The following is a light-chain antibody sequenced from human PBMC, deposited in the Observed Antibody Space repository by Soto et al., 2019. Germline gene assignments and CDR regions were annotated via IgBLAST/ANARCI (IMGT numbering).Light chain of an antibody. J-gene: IGKJ5*01. CDR3: QQYGSSPIT. Sequence: EIVMTQSPATLSVSPGERATLSCRASQSVSSNLAWYQQKPGQAPRLLIYDASNRATGIPARFSGSGSGTDFTLTISRLEPEDFAIYYCQQYGSSPITFGQGTRLEI. CDR2: DAS. V-gene: IGKV3D-15*01. CDR1: QSVSSN.